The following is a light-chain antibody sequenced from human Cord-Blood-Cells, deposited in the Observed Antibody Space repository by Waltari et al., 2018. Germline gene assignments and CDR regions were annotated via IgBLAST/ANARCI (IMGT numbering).Light chain of an antibody. CDR1: SSDVGRYNL. J-gene: IGLJ2*01. V-gene: IGLV2-23*01. CDR3: CSYAGSSTVV. Sequence: QSALTQLASVSGSPGQSITIPCTGTSSDVGRYNLVSWYQQHPGKAPKLMIYEGSKRPSGVSNRFSGSKSGNTASLTISGLQAEDEADYYCCSYAGSSTVVFGGGTKLTVL. CDR2: EGS.